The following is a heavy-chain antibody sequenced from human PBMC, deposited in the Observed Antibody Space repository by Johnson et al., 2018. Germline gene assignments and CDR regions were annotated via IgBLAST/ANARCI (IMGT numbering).Heavy chain of an antibody. CDR2: ISWNSGSI. D-gene: IGHD2/OR15-2a*01. J-gene: IGHJ1*01. V-gene: IGHV3-9*01. Sequence: VQLVQSGGGLVQPGGSLRFSCAASGFTFDAYAMHWVRQAPGKCLEWVSGISWNSGSIGYADSLKVRFPISRDNAKNSLYLQMNSRKTEDTAVYYCTIYSRWGQGTLVTVSS. CDR3: TIYSR. CDR1: GFTFDAYA.